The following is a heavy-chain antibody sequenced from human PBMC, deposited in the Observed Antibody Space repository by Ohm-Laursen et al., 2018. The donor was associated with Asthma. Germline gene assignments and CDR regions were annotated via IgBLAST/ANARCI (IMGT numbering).Heavy chain of an antibody. V-gene: IGHV3-21*01. D-gene: IGHD1-26*01. CDR2: ISTASTFI. CDR1: GYTFSRYS. Sequence: SLRLSCAASGYTFSRYSIHWVRQVPGKGLGWVASISTASTFIYYADSVRGRFTTSRDNAKNSVYLQMNGLRAEDTALYYCARIGPEWELPGREYSLHHWGQGTQVTVSS. J-gene: IGHJ1*01. CDR3: ARIGPEWELPGREYSLHH.